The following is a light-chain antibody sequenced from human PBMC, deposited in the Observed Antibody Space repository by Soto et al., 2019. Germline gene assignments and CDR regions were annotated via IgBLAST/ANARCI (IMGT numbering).Light chain of an antibody. CDR2: EGS. J-gene: IGLJ2*01. CDR1: SSDVGSYNL. Sequence: QSALTQPASVSGSPGQSITISCTGTSSDVGSYNLVSWYQQHPGKAPKLMIYEGSKRPSGVSNRFSGSKSGNTASLTISGLQAEDEADYYCCSYAGSNTYVVFGGGTKVTFL. V-gene: IGLV2-23*01. CDR3: CSYAGSNTYVV.